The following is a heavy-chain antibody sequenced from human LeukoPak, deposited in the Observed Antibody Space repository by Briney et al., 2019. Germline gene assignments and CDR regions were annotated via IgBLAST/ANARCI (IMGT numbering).Heavy chain of an antibody. CDR2: IYYSGST. Sequence: PSETLSLTCTVSGGSISSYYWSWIRQPPGKGLEWIGYIYYSGSTNYNPSLKSRVTISVDTSKNQFSLKLSSVTAADTAVYYCARDLGITMVRGVLDPWGQGTLVTVSS. CDR1: GGSISSYY. J-gene: IGHJ5*02. CDR3: ARDLGITMVRGVLDP. D-gene: IGHD3-10*01. V-gene: IGHV4-59*01.